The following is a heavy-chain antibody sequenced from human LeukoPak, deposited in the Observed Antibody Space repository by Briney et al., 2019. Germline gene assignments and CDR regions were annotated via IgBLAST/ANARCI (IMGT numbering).Heavy chain of an antibody. J-gene: IGHJ3*02. Sequence: PSETLSLTCTVSGGSISGYYFNWIRQPPGKGLEWIGYIYYTGSTNYTPSLKSRVTISGDTSKNQISLKLSSVTAADTAVYYCARDLGGSYYDSSGTLTDIWGQGIMVTVSS. CDR1: GGSISGYY. V-gene: IGHV4-59*01. CDR3: ARDLGGSYYDSSGTLTDI. CDR2: IYYTGST. D-gene: IGHD3-22*01.